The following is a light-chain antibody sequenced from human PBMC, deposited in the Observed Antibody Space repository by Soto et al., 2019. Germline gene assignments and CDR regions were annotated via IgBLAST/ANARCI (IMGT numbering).Light chain of an antibody. J-gene: IGLJ1*01. CDR3: SSFTSDRIYV. Sequence: QSALTQPTSVSGSPGQSITISCTGNHNDIGTYDYVSWYQQHPGRAPRLLIYGVPTRPSGISDRFSASKSGLTASLTISGLQPEDEADYYCSSFTSDRIYVFGPGTKLTVL. CDR2: GVP. V-gene: IGLV2-14*03. CDR1: HNDIGTYDY.